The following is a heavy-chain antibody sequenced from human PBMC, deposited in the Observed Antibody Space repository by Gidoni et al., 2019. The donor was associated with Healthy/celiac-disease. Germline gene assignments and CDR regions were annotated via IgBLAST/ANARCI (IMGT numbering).Heavy chain of an antibody. D-gene: IGHD3-10*01. Sequence: QVQLVESGGGLVKPGGSLRLPCAASAFTFRAYYMSWIRQAPGKGLELVSYISSSGSTIYYADSVKGRFTISRDNAKNSLYLQMNSLRAEDTAVYYCARDRGHFYGSGSYYSRVRFDYWGQGTLVTVSS. CDR1: AFTFRAYY. CDR3: ARDRGHFYGSGSYYSRVRFDY. CDR2: ISSSGSTI. J-gene: IGHJ4*02. V-gene: IGHV3-11*01.